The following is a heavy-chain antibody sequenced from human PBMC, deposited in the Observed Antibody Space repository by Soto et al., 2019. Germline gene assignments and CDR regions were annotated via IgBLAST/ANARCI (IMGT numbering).Heavy chain of an antibody. CDR3: ARHLAIAAAVPFDP. Sequence: SETLSLTCAVSGGSISISNWWSCVRQPPGKGLEWIGSIYYSGSTYYNPSLKSRVTISVDTSKNQFSLKLSSVTAADTAVYYCARHLAIAAAVPFDPWGQGTLVTVSS. CDR2: IYYSGST. CDR1: GGSISISNW. V-gene: IGHV4-39*01. J-gene: IGHJ5*02. D-gene: IGHD6-13*01.